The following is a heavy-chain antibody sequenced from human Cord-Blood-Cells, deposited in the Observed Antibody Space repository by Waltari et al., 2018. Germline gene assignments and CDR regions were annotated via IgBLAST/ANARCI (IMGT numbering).Heavy chain of an antibody. D-gene: IGHD1-1*01. V-gene: IGHV4-34*01. CDR2: INHSGST. CDR3: ARAPRTDPGWFDP. CDR1: GGSFSGYY. Sequence: QVQLQQWGAGLLKPSETLSLTCAVYGGSFSGYYWGWIRQPPGKGLEWIGEINHSGSTNYNPSLKSRVTISVDTSKNQFSLKLSSVTAADTAVYYCARAPRTDPGWFDPWGQGTLVTVSS. J-gene: IGHJ5*02.